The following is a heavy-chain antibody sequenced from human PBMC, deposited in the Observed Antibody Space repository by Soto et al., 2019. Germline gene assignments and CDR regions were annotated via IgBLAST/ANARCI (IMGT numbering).Heavy chain of an antibody. V-gene: IGHV5-10-1*01. CDR1: GYSFTSYW. D-gene: IGHD6-6*01. CDR3: ARQDSSPSGYYYGMDV. Sequence: VESLKISCKGSGYSFTSYWISWVRQMPGKGLEWMGRIDPSDSYTNYSPSFQGHVTISADKSISTAYLQWSSLKASDTAMYYCARQDSSPSGYYYGMDVWGQGTTVTVSS. CDR2: IDPSDSYT. J-gene: IGHJ6*02.